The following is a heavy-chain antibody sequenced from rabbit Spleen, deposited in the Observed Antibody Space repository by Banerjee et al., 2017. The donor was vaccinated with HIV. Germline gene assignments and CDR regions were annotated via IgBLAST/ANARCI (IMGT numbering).Heavy chain of an antibody. CDR2: IDTGSSGFT. D-gene: IGHD1-1*01. CDR1: GFSLSGNYV. J-gene: IGHJ6*01. Sequence: QSLEESGGDLVKPGASLTLTCTASGFSLSGNYVMCWVRQAPGKGLEWIACIDTGSSGFTYFASWAKGRFTISKTSSTTVTLQMTSLTAADTATYFCARDTSSSFSSYGMDLWGQGTLVTVS. CDR3: ARDTSSSFSSYGMDL. V-gene: IGHV1S40*01.